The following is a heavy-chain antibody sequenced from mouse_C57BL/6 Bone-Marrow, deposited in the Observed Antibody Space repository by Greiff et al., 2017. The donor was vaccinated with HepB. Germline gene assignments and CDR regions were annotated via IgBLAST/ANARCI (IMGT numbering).Heavy chain of an antibody. D-gene: IGHD2-5*01. Sequence: VQLQQSGAELVRPGASVKLSCTASGFNIKDYYMHWVKQRPEQGLEWIGRIDPEDGDTEYAPKFQGKATMTADTSSNTAYLQLSSLTSEDTAVYYCTLYSNYFYCYFDVWGTGTTVTVSS. V-gene: IGHV14-1*01. CDR1: GFNIKDYY. J-gene: IGHJ1*03. CDR2: IDPEDGDT. CDR3: TLYSNYFYCYFDV.